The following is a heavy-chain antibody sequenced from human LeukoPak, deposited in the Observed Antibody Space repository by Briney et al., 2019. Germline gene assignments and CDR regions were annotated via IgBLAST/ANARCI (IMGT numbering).Heavy chain of an antibody. Sequence: PSETLSLTCTVSGGSFSIGKYYWSWIRQPPGKGLEWFGYIYDSGSTNYNPSLKSRVSISVDTSKNQFSLKLTSVTPADTAVYYCASGFPVLATSAFDIWGQGTMVTVSS. D-gene: IGHD3-3*02. CDR1: GGSFSIGKYY. J-gene: IGHJ3*02. V-gene: IGHV4-61*01. CDR2: IYDSGST. CDR3: ASGFPVLATSAFDI.